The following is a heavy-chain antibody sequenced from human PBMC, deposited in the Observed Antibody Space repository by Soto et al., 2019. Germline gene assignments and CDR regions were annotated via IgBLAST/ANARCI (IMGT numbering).Heavy chain of an antibody. V-gene: IGHV3-33*01. CDR1: GFTFSSYG. J-gene: IGHJ4*02. Sequence: GGSLRLSCAASGFTFSSYGMHWVRQAPGKGLEWVAVIWYDGSNKYYADSVEGRFTISRDNSKNTLYLQMNSLRAEDTAVYYCARDRSRWEPDYFDYWGQGTLVTVSS. CDR3: ARDRSRWEPDYFDY. D-gene: IGHD1-26*01. CDR2: IWYDGSNK.